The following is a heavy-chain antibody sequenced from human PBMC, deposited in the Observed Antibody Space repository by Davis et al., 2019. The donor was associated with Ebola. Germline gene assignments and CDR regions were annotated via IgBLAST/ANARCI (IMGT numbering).Heavy chain of an antibody. CDR1: GYTFTSYA. J-gene: IGHJ4*02. CDR3: ARDAVAGPFDY. CDR2: INAGNGNT. D-gene: IGHD6-19*01. Sequence: AASVKVSCKASGYTFTSYAMHWVRQAPGQRLEWMGWINAGNGNTKYSQKFQGRVTITRDTSASTAYMELRSLRSDDTAVYYCARDAVAGPFDYWGQGTLVTVSS. V-gene: IGHV1-3*01.